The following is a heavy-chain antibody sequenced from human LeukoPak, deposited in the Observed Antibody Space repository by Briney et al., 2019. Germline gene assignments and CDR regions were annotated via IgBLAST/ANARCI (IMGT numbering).Heavy chain of an antibody. Sequence: GSSVKVSCKASGGTFRNYAISWVRQAPGQGLEWMGGIIPIFGTANYAQKFQGRVTVTTDESTSTAYMELSSLRSEDTAVYYCARADYYDRSGYYYDFDYWGQGILVTVSS. J-gene: IGHJ4*02. D-gene: IGHD3-22*01. CDR1: GGTFRNYA. CDR2: IIPIFGTA. V-gene: IGHV1-69*05. CDR3: ARADYYDRSGYYYDFDY.